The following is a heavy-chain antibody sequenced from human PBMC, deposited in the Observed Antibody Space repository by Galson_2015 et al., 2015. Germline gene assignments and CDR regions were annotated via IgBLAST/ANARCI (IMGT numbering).Heavy chain of an antibody. CDR3: ARDSQPISSSWDF. J-gene: IGHJ4*02. CDR1: GYTFTSYG. D-gene: IGHD6-13*01. CDR2: LSTYNGNT. Sequence: SVKVSCKASGYTFTSYGFSWVRQAPGQGLEWMGWLSTYNGNTNYAQNLQGRVTMTTDTSTSTAYMELRSLRSDDTALYYCARDSQPISSSWDFWGQGTLVTVSS. V-gene: IGHV1-18*01.